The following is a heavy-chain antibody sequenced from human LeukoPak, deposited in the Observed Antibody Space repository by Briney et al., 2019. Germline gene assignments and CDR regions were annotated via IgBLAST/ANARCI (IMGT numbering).Heavy chain of an antibody. J-gene: IGHJ4*02. D-gene: IGHD3-3*01. CDR1: GGSFSGYY. CDR2: INHSGST. Sequence: SETLSLTCAVYGGSFSGYYWSWIRQPPGKGLEWIGEINHSGSTNYNPSLKSRVTISVDTSKNQFSLKLSSVTAADTAVYYCARQPWDFWSGYPVLYFDYWGQGTLVTVSS. V-gene: IGHV4-34*01. CDR3: ARQPWDFWSGYPVLYFDY.